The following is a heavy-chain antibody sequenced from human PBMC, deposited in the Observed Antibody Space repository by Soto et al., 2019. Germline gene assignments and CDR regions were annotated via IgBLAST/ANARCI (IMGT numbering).Heavy chain of an antibody. CDR3: ARGSGRLLKYGMDV. Sequence: QVQLQESGPGLVKPSQTLSLTCTVSGGSISIGGYYWSWNRQHPGKGLEWIGYIYYSGSTYYNPSLKSRVTISVDTSKNQFSLKLSSVTAADTAVYYCARGSGRLLKYGMDVWGQGTTVTVSS. CDR1: GGSISIGGYY. V-gene: IGHV4-31*03. CDR2: IYYSGST. J-gene: IGHJ6*02. D-gene: IGHD2-21*02.